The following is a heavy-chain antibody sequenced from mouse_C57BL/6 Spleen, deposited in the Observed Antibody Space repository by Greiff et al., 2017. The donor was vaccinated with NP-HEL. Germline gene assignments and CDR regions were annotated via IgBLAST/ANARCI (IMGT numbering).Heavy chain of an antibody. CDR3: ARFMRYYCDY. V-gene: IGHV1-64*01. D-gene: IGHD1-2*01. CDR1: GYTFTSYW. J-gene: IGHJ2*01. Sequence: VQLQQSGAELVKPGASVKLSCKASGYTFTSYWMHWVKQRPGQGLEWIGMIHPNSGSTNYNEKFKSKATLTVAKSSSTAYMQLSSLTSEDSAVYYCARFMRYYCDYWGQGTTLTVSS. CDR2: IHPNSGST.